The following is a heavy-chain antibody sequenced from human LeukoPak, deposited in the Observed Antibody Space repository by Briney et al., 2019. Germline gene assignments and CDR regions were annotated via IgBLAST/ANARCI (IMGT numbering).Heavy chain of an antibody. V-gene: IGHV3-23*01. CDR2: ISGSGGST. CDR3: AKEGYSRGYYSYYYMDV. Sequence: GGSLRLSCAASGFTFRRYGMSWVRQAPGKGLEWVSAISGSGGSTYYGDSVKGRFTISRDNSKNTVYVQMNSLRAEDTAVYYCAKEGYSRGYYSYYYMDVWGKGTTVTVSS. D-gene: IGHD6-13*01. J-gene: IGHJ6*03. CDR1: GFTFRRYG.